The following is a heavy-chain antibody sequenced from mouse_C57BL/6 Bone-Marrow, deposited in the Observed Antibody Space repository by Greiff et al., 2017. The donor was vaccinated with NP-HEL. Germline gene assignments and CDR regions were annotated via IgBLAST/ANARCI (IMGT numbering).Heavy chain of an antibody. CDR3: TRDGGYYLGFAY. V-gene: IGHV5-9-1*02. J-gene: IGHJ3*01. CDR2: ISSGGDYI. D-gene: IGHD2-3*01. CDR1: GFTFSSYA. Sequence: EVQGVESGEGLVKPGGSLKLSCAASGFTFSSYAMSWVRQTPEKRLEWVAYISSGGDYIYYADTVKGRFTISRDNARNTLYLQMSSLKSEDTAMYYCTRDGGYYLGFAYWGQGTLVTVSA.